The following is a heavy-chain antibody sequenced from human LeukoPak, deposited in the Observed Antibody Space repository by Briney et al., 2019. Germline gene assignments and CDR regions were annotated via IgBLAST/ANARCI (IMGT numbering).Heavy chain of an antibody. D-gene: IGHD3-16*02. J-gene: IGHJ3*02. CDR1: GGSISSSSYY. CDR3: ARTPYYDYVWGSYRRRGAFDI. Sequence: SETLSLTCTVSGGSISSSSYYWGWIRQPPGKGLEWIGSIYYSGRTYYNPSLKSRVTISVDTSKNQFSLKVNSVTAADTAVYYCARTPYYDYVWGSYRRRGAFDIWGQGTMVTVSS. V-gene: IGHV4-39*07. CDR2: IYYSGRT.